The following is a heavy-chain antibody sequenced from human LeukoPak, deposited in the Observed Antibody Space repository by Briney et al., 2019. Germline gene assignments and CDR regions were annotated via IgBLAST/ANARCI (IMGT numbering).Heavy chain of an antibody. CDR2: INHSGST. CDR3: AREAIFGVAYYYYYGMDV. V-gene: IGHV4-34*01. J-gene: IGHJ6*02. D-gene: IGHD3-3*01. Sequence: SETLSLTCAVYGGSFSGYYWSWIRQPPGKGLEWIGEINHSGSTNYNPSLKSRVTISVDTSKNQFSLKLSSVTAADTAVYYCAREAIFGVAYYYYYGMDVWGQGTTVTVSS. CDR1: GGSFSGYY.